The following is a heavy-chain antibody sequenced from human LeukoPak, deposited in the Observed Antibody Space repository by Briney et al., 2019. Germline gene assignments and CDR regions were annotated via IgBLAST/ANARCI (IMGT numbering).Heavy chain of an antibody. V-gene: IGHV4-34*01. D-gene: IGHD2-2*01. J-gene: IGHJ4*02. Sequence: SETLSLTCAVYGGSFSGYYWSWIRQPPGKGLEWSEEINHSGSTNYNPSLKSRVTISVDTSKDQFSLKLSSVTAADTAVYYCARGPLLFCSSTSCYPRNDYWGQGTLVTVSS. CDR3: ARGPLLFCSSTSCYPRNDY. CDR1: GGSFSGYY. CDR2: INHSGST.